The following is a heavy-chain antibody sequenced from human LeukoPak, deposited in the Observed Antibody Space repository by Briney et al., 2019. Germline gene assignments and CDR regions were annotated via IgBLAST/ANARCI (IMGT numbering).Heavy chain of an antibody. D-gene: IGHD5-24*01. J-gene: IGHJ3*02. CDR2: IYHSGST. CDR3: ARGQRWLQYDDAFDI. V-gene: IGHV4-38-2*01. CDR1: GYSISSDYY. Sequence: SETLSLTCAVSGYSISSDYYWGWIRQPPGEGLEWIGSIYHSGSTYYNPSLESRVTISLDTSKNQFSLKLSSVTAADTAVYYCARGQRWLQYDDAFDIWGQGTMVIVSS.